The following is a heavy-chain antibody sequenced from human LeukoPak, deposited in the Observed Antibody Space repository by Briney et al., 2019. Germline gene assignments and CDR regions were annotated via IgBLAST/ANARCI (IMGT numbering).Heavy chain of an antibody. V-gene: IGHV3-66*01. Sequence: GGSLRLSCAASEFTVSTNYMGWARQAPGKGLEWVSVMYTGGSTFYADSVKGRFTISRDTSQNTFFLQMNSLRAEDTAVYYCARANYDFWSGYNQYAFDIWGQGTMVTVSS. CDR1: EFTVSTNY. CDR3: ARANYDFWSGYNQYAFDI. D-gene: IGHD3-3*01. CDR2: MYTGGST. J-gene: IGHJ3*02.